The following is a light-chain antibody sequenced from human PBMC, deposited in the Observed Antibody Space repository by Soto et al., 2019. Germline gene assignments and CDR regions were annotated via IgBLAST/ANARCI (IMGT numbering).Light chain of an antibody. V-gene: IGLV2-23*01. CDR3: CSYAGYSTPWV. Sequence: QSALTQPRSVSGSPGQSVTISCTGTSSDVGGYNLVSWYQQHPGKAPKLMIYEGSNRPSGVSNRFSGSKSGNTASLTISGLQAEDEADYYCCSYAGYSTPWVFGGGTKLTVL. J-gene: IGLJ3*02. CDR2: EGS. CDR1: SSDVGGYNL.